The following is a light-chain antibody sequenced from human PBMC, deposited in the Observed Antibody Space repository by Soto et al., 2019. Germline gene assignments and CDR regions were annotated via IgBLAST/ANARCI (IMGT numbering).Light chain of an antibody. V-gene: IGKV2-30*01. CDR1: QSLVYSDGNIY. J-gene: IGKJ5*01. Sequence: DVVLTQSPLSLPVTLGQPASISCRSTQSLVYSDGNIYSNWFQQRPGQSPRRLLYKVSNRDSGVIDRLSGSGSGTAVTLKISRGEAEDVGAYYCFQGTHWPPITFGQGTRLEIK. CDR3: FQGTHWPPIT. CDR2: KVS.